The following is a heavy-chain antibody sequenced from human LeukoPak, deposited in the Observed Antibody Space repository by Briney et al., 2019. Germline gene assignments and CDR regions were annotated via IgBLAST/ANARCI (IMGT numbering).Heavy chain of an antibody. J-gene: IGHJ4*02. CDR3: ARDDAALRIFDY. V-gene: IGHV3-33*08. D-gene: IGHD3-3*01. Sequence: GGSLRLSCAASGFTFSNAWMSWVRQAPGKGLEWVAIIWYDGSDKYYADSVKGRFTISRDNTKNTLYLQMNSLRAEDTAVYYCARDDAALRIFDYWGQGTLVTVSS. CDR2: IWYDGSDK. CDR1: GFTFSNAW.